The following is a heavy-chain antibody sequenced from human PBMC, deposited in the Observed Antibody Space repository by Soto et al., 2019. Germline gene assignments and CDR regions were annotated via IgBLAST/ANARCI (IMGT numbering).Heavy chain of an antibody. J-gene: IGHJ5*02. CDR3: ARERGVLLWFGEPWFDP. Sequence: TLSLTCAVYGGSCSGYYWSWIRQPPGKGLEWIGEINHSGSTNYNPSLKSRVTISVDTSKNQFSLKLSSVTAADTAVYYCARERGVLLWFGEPWFDPWGQGTLVTVSS. V-gene: IGHV4-34*01. CDR1: GGSCSGYY. CDR2: INHSGST. D-gene: IGHD3-10*01.